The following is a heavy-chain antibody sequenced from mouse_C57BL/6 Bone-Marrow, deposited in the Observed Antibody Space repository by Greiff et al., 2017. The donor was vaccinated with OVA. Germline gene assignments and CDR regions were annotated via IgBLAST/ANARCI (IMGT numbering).Heavy chain of an antibody. CDR1: GYTFTSYW. V-gene: IGHV1-59*01. CDR3: GGYYFDY. Sequence: QVQLQQPGAELVRPGTSVKLSCKASGYTFTSYWMHWVKQRPGQGLEWIGVIDPSDSYTNYNQKFKGKATLTVDTSSSTAYMQLSSLTSEDSAVYYCGGYYFDYWGQGTTLTVSS. CDR2: IDPSDSYT. J-gene: IGHJ2*01.